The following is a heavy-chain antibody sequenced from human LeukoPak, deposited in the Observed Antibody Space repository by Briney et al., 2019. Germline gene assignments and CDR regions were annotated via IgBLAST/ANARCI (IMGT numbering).Heavy chain of an antibody. CDR1: GDSISLYY. J-gene: IGHJ4*02. CDR3: ARLVYDSRGYYFDY. V-gene: IGHV4-59*08. D-gene: IGHD3-22*01. Sequence: SETLSLTCTVSGDSISLYYWSWIRQPPGKGLEWIGYIYYTGSTKSNPSLRSRVTISIDTSKNQFSLKLSSVTAADTAVYHCARLVYDSRGYYFDYWGQGTLVTVSS. CDR2: IYYTGST.